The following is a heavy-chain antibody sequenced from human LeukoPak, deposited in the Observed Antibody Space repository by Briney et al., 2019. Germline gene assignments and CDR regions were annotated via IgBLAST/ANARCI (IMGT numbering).Heavy chain of an antibody. CDR1: GFTFDDYA. CDR3: AKDGRYDSSGYIYYYYGMDV. CDR2: ISWNSGSI. Sequence: PGRSLRLSCAASGFTFDDYAMPWVRQAPGKGLEWVSGISWNSGSIGYADSVKGRFTISRDNAKNSLYLQMNSLRAEDTALYYCAKDGRYDSSGYIYYYYGMDVWGQGTTVTVSS. D-gene: IGHD3-22*01. V-gene: IGHV3-9*01. J-gene: IGHJ6*02.